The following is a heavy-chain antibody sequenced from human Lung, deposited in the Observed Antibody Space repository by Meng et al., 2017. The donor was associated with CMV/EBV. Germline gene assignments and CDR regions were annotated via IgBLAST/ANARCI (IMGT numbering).Heavy chain of an antibody. CDR1: GFTFRNCA. Sequence: GGSXRLXXTGSGFTFRNCAMSWVRQAPGKGLEFVSSISGGGDNTYYTDSVKGRFIISRDNSKNTLYLQMDSLRAEDTALYYCAKGENYFDSSGLDYWGQGSQVTVSS. CDR3: AKGENYFDSSGLDY. J-gene: IGHJ4*02. CDR2: ISGGGDNT. V-gene: IGHV3-23*01. D-gene: IGHD3-22*01.